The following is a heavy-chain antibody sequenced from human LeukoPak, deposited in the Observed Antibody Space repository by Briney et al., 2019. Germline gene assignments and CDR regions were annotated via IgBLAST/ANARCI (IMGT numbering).Heavy chain of an antibody. CDR3: TLYNY. CDR1: GYSFTSQD. D-gene: IGHD2-2*02. CDR2: INPGNGDT. V-gene: IGHV1-3*03. Sequence: RASVTVSCKTSGYSFTSQDMHWVRQAPGQSLEWMGCINPGNGDTKYSQEFQGRVTITRDTSATTAYMELSSLRSDDMAVYYCTLYNYWGQGTLVTVSS. J-gene: IGHJ4*02.